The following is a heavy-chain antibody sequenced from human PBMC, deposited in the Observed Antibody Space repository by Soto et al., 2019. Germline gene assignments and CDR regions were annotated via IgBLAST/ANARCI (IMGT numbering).Heavy chain of an antibody. Sequence: GGSLRLSCAASGFTFSSYGMHWVREAPDKGLEWVAVISYDGSNKYYADSVKGRFTISRDNSKNTLYLQMNSLRAEDTAVYYCASSSYDYIWGSYRPGGFDYWGQGTLVTVS. CDR1: GFTFSSYG. V-gene: IGHV3-30*03. CDR2: ISYDGSNK. D-gene: IGHD3-16*02. CDR3: ASSSYDYIWGSYRPGGFDY. J-gene: IGHJ4*02.